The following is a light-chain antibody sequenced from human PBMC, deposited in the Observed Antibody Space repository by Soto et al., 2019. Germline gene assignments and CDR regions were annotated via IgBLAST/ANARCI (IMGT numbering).Light chain of an antibody. CDR2: GAS. V-gene: IGKV3D-15*01. CDR1: QSINNN. CDR3: QQFHARPLT. J-gene: IGKJ1*01. Sequence: EIVLTQSPGTLSLSPGERATLSCSASQSINNNLAWYQQKPGQAPRRLIYGASTRATGIPARFGGSGSGTEFTLTVSSLPAADFAVYYCQQFHARPLTFGQGTKVDIK.